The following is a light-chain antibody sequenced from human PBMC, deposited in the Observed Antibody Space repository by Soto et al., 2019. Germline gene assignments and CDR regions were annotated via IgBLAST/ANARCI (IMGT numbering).Light chain of an antibody. V-gene: IGLV4-69*01. Sequence: QLVLTQSPSASASLGASVKLTCTLSSGHSSYAIAWHQQQPEKGPRYLMKLNSDGSHSKGDGIPDRFSGSSSGPERYLTISSLQSEDEADYYCQTWGTGIHYVFGTGTKVTVL. CDR2: LNSDGSH. J-gene: IGLJ1*01. CDR3: QTWGTGIHYV. CDR1: SGHSSYA.